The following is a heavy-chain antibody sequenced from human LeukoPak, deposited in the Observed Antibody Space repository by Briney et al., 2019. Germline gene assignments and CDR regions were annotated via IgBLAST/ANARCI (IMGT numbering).Heavy chain of an antibody. CDR2: ISGSGGST. CDR1: GFPFSTYA. Sequence: GGSLRLSCAASGFPFSTYAMSWVRQAPGKGLEWVSVISGSGGSTYYVDSVKGRFTISRDNSKNTLYLQMNSLRAEDTAVYYCARAVSSGYDPFDYWGQGTLVTVSS. D-gene: IGHD3-22*01. CDR3: ARAVSSGYDPFDY. V-gene: IGHV3-23*01. J-gene: IGHJ4*02.